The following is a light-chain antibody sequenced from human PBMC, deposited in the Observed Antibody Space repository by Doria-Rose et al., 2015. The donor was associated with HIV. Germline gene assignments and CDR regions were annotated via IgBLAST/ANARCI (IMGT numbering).Light chain of an antibody. CDR3: HQYGTSWT. J-gene: IGKJ1*01. V-gene: IGKV3-20*01. Sequence: TQSPGTLSLSPGERATLSCRASQSFSSTYLAWYQRKPSQAPSLIIYDGSTRATGIPDGFSASGSGTDFTLTINRLEPEDFALYYCHQYGTSWTSGQGTKVEI. CDR2: DGS. CDR1: QSFSSTY.